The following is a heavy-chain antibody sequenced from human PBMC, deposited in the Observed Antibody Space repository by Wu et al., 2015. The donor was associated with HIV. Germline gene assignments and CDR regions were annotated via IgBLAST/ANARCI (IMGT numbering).Heavy chain of an antibody. CDR2: IIPIVGTA. CDR1: GGSFSSYG. D-gene: IGHD2-21*01. V-gene: IGHV1-69*12. CDR3: ARDLLWGEDF. J-gene: IGHJ4*02. Sequence: VHLVQFGGEVKKPGSSVKVSCKASGGSFSSYGFSWVRLAPGQGLEWMGGIIPIVGTANYAQKFQGRVTITADESTSTLYMQLSSLRYGDTAVYYCARDLLWGEDFWGQGTLVTVSS.